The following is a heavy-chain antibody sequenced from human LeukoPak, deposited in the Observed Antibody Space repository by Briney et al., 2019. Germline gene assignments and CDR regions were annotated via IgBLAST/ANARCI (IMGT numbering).Heavy chain of an antibody. CDR3: ARGGAYRRWAREWFDP. J-gene: IGHJ5*02. D-gene: IGHD1-26*01. CDR1: GGSFSGYY. Sequence: PSETLSLTCAVYGGSFSGYYWSWIRQPPGKGLEWIGEINHSGSTNYNPSLKSRVTISVDTSKNQFSLKLSSVTAADTAVYYCARGGAYRRWAREWFDPWGQGTLVTVSS. V-gene: IGHV4-34*01. CDR2: INHSGST.